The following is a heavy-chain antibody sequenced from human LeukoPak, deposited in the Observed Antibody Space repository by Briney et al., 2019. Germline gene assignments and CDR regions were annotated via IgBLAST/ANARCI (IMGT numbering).Heavy chain of an antibody. CDR3: ARQSGWYLFDY. D-gene: IGHD6-19*01. CDR1: GGSISSSSYY. V-gene: IGHV4-39*01. CDR2: IYYSGST. J-gene: IGHJ4*02. Sequence: PSETLSLTCTVSGGSISSSSYYWGWIRRPPGKGLEWIGSIYYSGSTYYNPSLKSRVTISVDTSKNQFSLKLSSVTAADTAVYYCARQSGWYLFDYWGRGTLVTVSS.